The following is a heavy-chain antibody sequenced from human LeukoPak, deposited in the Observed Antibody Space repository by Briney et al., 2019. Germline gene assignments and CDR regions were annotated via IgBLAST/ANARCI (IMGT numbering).Heavy chain of an antibody. J-gene: IGHJ3*02. CDR3: ARAPVGSIAFDI. V-gene: IGHV3-48*03. D-gene: IGHD1-26*01. CDR1: GFTFSSYE. CDR2: ISSSGSTI. Sequence: GGSLRLSCAASGFTFSSYEMNWVRQAPGKGLEWVSYISSSGSTIYYADSVKGRFTISRDNAKNSLYLQMNSLRAEDTAVYYCARAPVGSIAFDIWGKGTMVTVP.